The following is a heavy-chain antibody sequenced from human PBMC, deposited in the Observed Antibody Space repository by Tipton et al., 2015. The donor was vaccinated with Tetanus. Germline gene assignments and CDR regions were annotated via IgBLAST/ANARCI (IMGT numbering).Heavy chain of an antibody. CDR1: GFTASSNY. D-gene: IGHD6-19*01. CDR3: ARARGVAVAGGDY. CDR2: IYSGGST. V-gene: IGHV3-66*01. J-gene: IGHJ4*02. Sequence: SLRLSCAASGFTASSNYMNWVRQAPGKGLEWVSVIYSGGSTYYADSVKGRFTISRDNSKNTLYLQMNSLRVEDTAVYYCARARGVAVAGGDYWGQGTLVTVSS.